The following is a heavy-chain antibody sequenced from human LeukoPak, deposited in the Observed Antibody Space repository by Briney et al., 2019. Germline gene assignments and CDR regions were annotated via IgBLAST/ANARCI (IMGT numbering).Heavy chain of an antibody. CDR1: GGSISSHY. CDR2: INHSGST. J-gene: IGHJ4*02. CDR3: ARGRRSSGRSFDY. V-gene: IGHV4-34*01. Sequence: SETLSLTCTVSGGSISSHYWSWIRQPPGKGLEWIGEINHSGSTNYNPSLKSRVTISVDTSKNQFSLKLSSVTAADTAVYYCARGRRSSGRSFDYWGQGTLVTVSS. D-gene: IGHD6-19*01.